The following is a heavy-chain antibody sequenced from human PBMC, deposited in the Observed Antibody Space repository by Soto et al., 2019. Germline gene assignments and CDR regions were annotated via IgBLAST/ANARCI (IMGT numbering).Heavy chain of an antibody. J-gene: IGHJ6*02. Sequence: EVQLVESGGGLVKPGGSLRLSCAASGFTFSSYSMNWVRQAPGKGLEWVSSISSSSSYIYYADSVKGRFTISRDNAKNALYLQMNSLRAEDTAVYYCEGFGDGMDVWGQGTTVTVSS. D-gene: IGHD3-10*01. CDR3: EGFGDGMDV. V-gene: IGHV3-21*01. CDR1: GFTFSSYS. CDR2: ISSSSSYI.